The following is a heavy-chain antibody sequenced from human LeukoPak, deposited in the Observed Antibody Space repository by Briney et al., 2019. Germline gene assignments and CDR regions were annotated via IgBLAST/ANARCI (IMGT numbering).Heavy chain of an antibody. D-gene: IGHD4-11*01. J-gene: IGHJ6*03. CDR2: IYSGGST. CDR1: GFTVSSNY. Sequence: GGSLRLSCAASGFTVSSNYMSWVRQAPGKGLEWVSVIYSGGSTYYADSVKGRFTISRDNSKNTLYLQMNSLRAEDTAVYYCAREGLTTLIEYYYYYMDVWGSGTTVTVSS. CDR3: AREGLTTLIEYYYYYMDV. V-gene: IGHV3-53*01.